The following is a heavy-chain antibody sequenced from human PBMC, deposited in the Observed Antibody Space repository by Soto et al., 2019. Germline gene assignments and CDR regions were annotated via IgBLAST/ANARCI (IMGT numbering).Heavy chain of an antibody. CDR2: INPSGGST. CDR3: ARRGACISTSCSLDY. J-gene: IGHJ4*02. Sequence: ASVKVSCKASGYTFTSYYIHWVRQAPGQGLEWMGIINPSGGSTTYAQKFQGRVTMTRDTSTSTVYMELSSLRSEDTAVYYCARRGACISTSCSLDYWGQGTLVTVPQ. CDR1: GYTFTSYY. V-gene: IGHV1-46*01. D-gene: IGHD2-2*01.